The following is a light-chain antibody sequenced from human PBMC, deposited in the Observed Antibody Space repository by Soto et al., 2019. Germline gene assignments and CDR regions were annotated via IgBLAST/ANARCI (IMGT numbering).Light chain of an antibody. CDR2: GNN. CDR1: SSNIGAGYD. Sequence: QSVLTQPPSVSGAPGQRVTISCTGSSSNIGAGYDVHWYQQLPGTAPKLLIYGNNNRPSGVPDRFSGSKSGTSASLAITGLQAEDEAHYYCQSYDNSLSGYVFGTGTKVTVL. CDR3: QSYDNSLSGYV. V-gene: IGLV1-40*01. J-gene: IGLJ1*01.